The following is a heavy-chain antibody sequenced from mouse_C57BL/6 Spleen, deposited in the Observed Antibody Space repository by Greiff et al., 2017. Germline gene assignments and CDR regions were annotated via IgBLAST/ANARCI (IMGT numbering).Heavy chain of an antibody. V-gene: IGHV1-26*01. CDR3: AGLRRGNYYAMDY. J-gene: IGHJ4*01. D-gene: IGHD2-2*01. Sequence: VQLQQSGPELVKPGASVKISCKASGYTFTDYYMNWVKQSHGKSLEWIGDINPNNGGTSYNQKFKGKATLTVDKSSSTAYMELRSLTSEDSAVYYCAGLRRGNYYAMDYWGQGTSVTVSS. CDR1: GYTFTDYY. CDR2: INPNNGGT.